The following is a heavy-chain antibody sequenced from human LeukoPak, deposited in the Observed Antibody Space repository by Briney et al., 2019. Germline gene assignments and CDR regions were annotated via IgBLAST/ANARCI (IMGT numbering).Heavy chain of an antibody. D-gene: IGHD2/OR15-2a*01. J-gene: IGHJ4*02. Sequence: PGGSLTLSCAASGFTFSGSAMHWVRQASGKGLEWVGRIRSKANSYATAYAASVKGRFTISRDDSKNTAYLQMNSLRAEDTAVYYCARVAVMPHFEYWGQGTLVTVSS. CDR3: ARVAVMPHFEY. CDR2: IRSKANSYAT. CDR1: GFTFSGSA. V-gene: IGHV3-73*01.